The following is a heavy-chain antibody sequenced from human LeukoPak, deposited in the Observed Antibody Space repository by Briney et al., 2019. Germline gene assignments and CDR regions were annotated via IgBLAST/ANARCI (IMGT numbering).Heavy chain of an antibody. CDR3: ARDLPEYSSSSGLTWFDP. Sequence: SETLSLTCTVSGGSISSSSYYWGWIRQPPGKGLEWIGSIYYSGSTYYNPSLKSRVTISVDTSKNQFSLKLSSVTAADTAVYYCARDLPEYSSSSGLTWFDPWGQGTLVTVSS. J-gene: IGHJ5*02. V-gene: IGHV4-39*07. CDR1: GGSISSSSYY. CDR2: IYYSGST. D-gene: IGHD6-6*01.